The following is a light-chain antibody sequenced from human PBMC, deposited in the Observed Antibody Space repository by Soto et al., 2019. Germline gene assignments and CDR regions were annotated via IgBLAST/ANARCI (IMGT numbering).Light chain of an antibody. V-gene: IGKV3-11*01. Sequence: EIVLTQSPATLSLSPGERVTLSCRASQSVSNYLAWYQQKPGQAPRLLVSAASNRATGIPDRFSGSGSGTDFTLTISSLEPEDFAVYYCQQRSNWPPITFGQGTRLEI. CDR3: QQRSNWPPIT. J-gene: IGKJ5*01. CDR2: AAS. CDR1: QSVSNY.